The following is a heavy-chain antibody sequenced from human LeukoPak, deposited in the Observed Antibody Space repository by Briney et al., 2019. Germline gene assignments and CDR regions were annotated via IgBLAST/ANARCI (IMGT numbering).Heavy chain of an antibody. J-gene: IGHJ6*02. CDR1: GFTVSSNY. CDR2: IYSGGST. Sequence: GGSLRFSCAASGFTVSSNYMSWIRQAPGKGLEWVSVIYSGGSTYYADSVKGRFTISRDNSKNTLYLQMNSLRAEDTAVYYCARDSDYYGMDVWGQGTTVTVSS. V-gene: IGHV3-66*01. CDR3: ARDSDYYGMDV.